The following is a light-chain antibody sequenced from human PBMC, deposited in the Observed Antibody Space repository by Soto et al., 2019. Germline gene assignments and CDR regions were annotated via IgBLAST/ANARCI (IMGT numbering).Light chain of an antibody. Sequence: EVVLTQSPGTLSLSPGERATLSCRASQSVSNNYFAWYQQKPGQYPRLLIFCSSDRATGIPDRFSGSGSGTDFTLAISRLEAEDFAVYYCQQYGSSPPYTFGEGTKLEIK. CDR3: QQYGSSPPYT. V-gene: IGKV3-20*01. J-gene: IGKJ2*01. CDR2: CSS. CDR1: QSVSNNY.